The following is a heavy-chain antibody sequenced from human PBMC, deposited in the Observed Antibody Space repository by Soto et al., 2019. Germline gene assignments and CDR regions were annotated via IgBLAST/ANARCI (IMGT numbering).Heavy chain of an antibody. CDR2: ISGSGGGT. CDR1: GFTFSSYA. V-gene: IGHV3-23*01. CDR3: AKTLIRGSGAFDI. J-gene: IGHJ3*02. D-gene: IGHD6-25*01. Sequence: PGGSLRLSCAASGFTFSSYAMSWVRQAPGKGLEWVSAISGSGGGTYYADSVKGRFTISRDNSKNTLYLQMNSLRAEDTAVYYCAKTLIRGSGAFDIWGQGTMVTVSS.